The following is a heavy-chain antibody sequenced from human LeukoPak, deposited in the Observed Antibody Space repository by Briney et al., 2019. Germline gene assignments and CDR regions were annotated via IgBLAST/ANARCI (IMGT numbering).Heavy chain of an antibody. J-gene: IGHJ4*02. CDR2: IYPGDSDA. CDR1: GYSFTSYW. D-gene: IGHD3-22*01. V-gene: IGHV5-51*01. Sequence: GESLKISCKGSGYSFTSYWIGWVRQMPGKGLKWMGIIYPGDSDARYSPSFQGQVTISADKSISTAYLQWGSLKASDTAMYYCARGADYYDSSGVYYFDYWGQGTLVTVSS. CDR3: ARGADYYDSSGVYYFDY.